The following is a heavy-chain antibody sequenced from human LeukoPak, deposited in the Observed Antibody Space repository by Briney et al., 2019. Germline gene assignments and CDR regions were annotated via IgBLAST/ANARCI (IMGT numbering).Heavy chain of an antibody. CDR2: ISAYNGNT. V-gene: IGHV1-18*01. D-gene: IGHD2-8*02. CDR3: ARYCTGGVCYSNWFDP. J-gene: IGHJ5*02. CDR1: GHTFTSYG. Sequence: ASVKVSCKASGHTFTSYGISWVRQAPGQGLEWMGWISAYNGNTNYAQKLQGRVTMTTDTSTSTAYMELRSLRSDDTAVYYCARYCTGGVCYSNWFDPWGQGTLVTVSS.